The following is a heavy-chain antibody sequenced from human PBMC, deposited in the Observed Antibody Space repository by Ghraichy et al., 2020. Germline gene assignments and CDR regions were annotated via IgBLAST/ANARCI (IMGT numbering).Heavy chain of an antibody. CDR3: ARVPIKVRGVIHFDY. Sequence: LSLTCAASGFTFSSYSMNWVRQAPGKGLEWVSYISSSSSTIYYADSVKGRFTISRDNAKNSLYLQMNSLRDEDTAVYYCARVPIKVRGVIHFDYWGQGTLVTVSS. D-gene: IGHD3-10*01. CDR1: GFTFSSYS. V-gene: IGHV3-48*02. J-gene: IGHJ4*02. CDR2: ISSSSSTI.